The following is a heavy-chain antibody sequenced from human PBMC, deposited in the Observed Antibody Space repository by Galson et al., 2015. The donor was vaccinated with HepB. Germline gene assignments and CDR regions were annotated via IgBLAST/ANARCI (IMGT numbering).Heavy chain of an antibody. J-gene: IGHJ6*03. CDR1: GFTFSSYA. Sequence: SLRLSCAASGFTFSSYAMSWVRQAPGKGLEWVSAISGSGGSTYYADSVKGRFTISRDNSKNTLYLQMYSLRAEDTAVYYCAKVGYAPYYDFWSGPWDMDVWGKGTTVTVSS. D-gene: IGHD3-3*01. V-gene: IGHV3-23*01. CDR2: ISGSGGST. CDR3: AKVGYAPYYDFWSGPWDMDV.